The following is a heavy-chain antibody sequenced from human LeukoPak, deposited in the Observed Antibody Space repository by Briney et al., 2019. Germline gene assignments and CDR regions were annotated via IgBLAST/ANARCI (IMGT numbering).Heavy chain of an antibody. V-gene: IGHV1-69*06. J-gene: IGHJ5*02. CDR2: IIPIFGTA. Sequence: SVKVSCKASGGTFSSYAISWVRQAPGQGLEWMGGIIPIFGTANYAQKFQGRVTITADKSTSTAYMELSSLRSEDTAVYYCAREGNWNYGRGWFDPWGQGTLVTVSS. D-gene: IGHD1-7*01. CDR1: GGTFSSYA. CDR3: AREGNWNYGRGWFDP.